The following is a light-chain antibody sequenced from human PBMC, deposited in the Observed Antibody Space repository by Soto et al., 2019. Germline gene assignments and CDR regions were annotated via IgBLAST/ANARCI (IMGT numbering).Light chain of an antibody. Sequence: QAVVTQEPSLTVSPGGTVTLTCASSTGAVTSGYYPNWFQQKPGQAPRALIDSTTNRHSWTPARFSGSLLGGKAALTLSGVQPEDEAEYYCLLYYGGAQAYGVFGGGTKLTVL. CDR3: LLYYGGAQAYGV. J-gene: IGLJ2*01. V-gene: IGLV7-43*01. CDR1: TGAVTSGYY. CDR2: STT.